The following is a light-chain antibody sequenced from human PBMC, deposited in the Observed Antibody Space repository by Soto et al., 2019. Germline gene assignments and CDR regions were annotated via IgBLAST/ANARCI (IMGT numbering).Light chain of an antibody. J-gene: IGLJ3*02. Sequence: QSVLTQPPSASGTPGQRVTISCSGSTSNIGSKTVSWYQQLPGSAPRVLIYNNNERPSGVPDRFSGSKSGTSASLAISGLQSEDEADYYCAAWDDSLSGRVFGGGTKLTVL. CDR2: NNN. V-gene: IGLV1-44*01. CDR3: AAWDDSLSGRV. CDR1: TSNIGSKT.